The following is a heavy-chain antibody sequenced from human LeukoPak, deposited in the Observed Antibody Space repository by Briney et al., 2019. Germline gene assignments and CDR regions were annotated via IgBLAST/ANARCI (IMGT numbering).Heavy chain of an antibody. J-gene: IGHJ4*02. Sequence: SETLSLTCTVSGGSITSGEHYCSWIRQPPGKGLEWIGYVAYTGSTNYNPSLSSRVTMSVDTSKNQFSLQLKSVTPEDTAVYYCARSQTGGTFDYWGQGALVTVSS. V-gene: IGHV4-30-4*01. CDR3: ARSQTGGTFDY. D-gene: IGHD1-26*01. CDR1: GGSITSGEHY. CDR2: VAYTGST.